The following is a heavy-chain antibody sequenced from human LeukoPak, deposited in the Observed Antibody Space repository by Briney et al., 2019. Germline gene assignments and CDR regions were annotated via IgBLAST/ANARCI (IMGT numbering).Heavy chain of an antibody. J-gene: IGHJ4*02. CDR3: ARDLGWIL. Sequence: GGSRRLSCAASGFTFSSYAMSWVRQAPGKGLEWVSSISSSSSYIYYADSVKGRFTISRDNAKNSLYLQMNSLRAEDTAVYYCARDLGWILWGQGTLVTVSS. V-gene: IGHV3-21*01. D-gene: IGHD6-19*01. CDR1: GFTFSSYA. CDR2: ISSSSSYI.